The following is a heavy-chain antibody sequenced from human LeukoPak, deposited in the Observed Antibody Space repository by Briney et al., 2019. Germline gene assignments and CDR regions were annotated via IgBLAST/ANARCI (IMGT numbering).Heavy chain of an antibody. D-gene: IGHD3-10*01. CDR2: VSYDGSNK. J-gene: IGHJ4*02. Sequence: PGGSLRLSCAASGFTFSSYAMHWVRQAPGKGLEWVAVVSYDGSNKYYADSVKGRFTISRDNSKNTLYLQMNSLRAEDTAVYYCAKDRSPFGGGSGTFWGQGTLVTVSS. CDR3: AKDRSPFGGGSGTF. CDR1: GFTFSSYA. V-gene: IGHV3-30-3*01.